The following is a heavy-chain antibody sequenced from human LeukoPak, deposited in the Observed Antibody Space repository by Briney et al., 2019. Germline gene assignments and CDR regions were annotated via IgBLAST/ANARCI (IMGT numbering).Heavy chain of an antibody. CDR1: EFTVSSNY. CDR2: IYSGGST. D-gene: IGHD3-10*01. V-gene: IGHV3-53*04. CDR3: ATSAGEDFDH. Sequence: PGRSLRLSCAASEFTVSSNYMSWVCQGPGKGLERVSVIYSGGSTFYADSVKGRFTISRHSSKNTMYLQMNSLRAEDTAMYYCATSAGEDFDHWGQGTLVTVSS. J-gene: IGHJ4*02.